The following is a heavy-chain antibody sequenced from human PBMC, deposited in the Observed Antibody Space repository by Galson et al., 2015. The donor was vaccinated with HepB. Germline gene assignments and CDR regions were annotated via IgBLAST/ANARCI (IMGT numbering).Heavy chain of an antibody. CDR2: ISAYNGNT. J-gene: IGHJ6*02. CDR3: ARGGDIVVVVAASDYYYGMDV. CDR1: GYTFTSYG. V-gene: IGHV1-18*04. D-gene: IGHD2-15*01. Sequence: SVKVSCKASGYTFTSYGISWVRQAPGQGLEWMGWISAYNGNTNYAQKLQGRVTMTTDTSTSTAYMELRSLRSDDTAVYYCARGGDIVVVVAASDYYYGMDVWGQGTTVTVSS.